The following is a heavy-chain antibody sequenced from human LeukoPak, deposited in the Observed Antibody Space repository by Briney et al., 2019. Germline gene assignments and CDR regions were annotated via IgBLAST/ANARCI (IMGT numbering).Heavy chain of an antibody. Sequence: ASVQIPCKASGYASTKYYMHWVRQAPGQGLEWMGIMNPSGGSTTYAQKFRGRVTMTSDTSTSTVFMELSSLKSEDTAIYYCARWNDAANGFDIWGQGTMVTVSS. V-gene: IGHV1-46*01. D-gene: IGHD1-1*01. CDR1: GYASTKYY. CDR2: MNPSGGST. J-gene: IGHJ3*02. CDR3: ARWNDAANGFDI.